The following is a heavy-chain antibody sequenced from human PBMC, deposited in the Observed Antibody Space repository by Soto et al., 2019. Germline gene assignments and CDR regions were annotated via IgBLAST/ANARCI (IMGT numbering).Heavy chain of an antibody. V-gene: IGHV3-43*01. CDR2: ISWDGGST. Sequence: GGCLRLSCAASGFTFDDYTMHWVRQAPGKGLEWVSLISWDGGSTYYADSVKGRFTISRDNSKNSLYLQMNSLRTEDTALYYCAKDISVVPYYYGMDVWGQGTTVTV. J-gene: IGHJ6*02. CDR3: AKDISVVPYYYGMDV. D-gene: IGHD2-2*01. CDR1: GFTFDDYT.